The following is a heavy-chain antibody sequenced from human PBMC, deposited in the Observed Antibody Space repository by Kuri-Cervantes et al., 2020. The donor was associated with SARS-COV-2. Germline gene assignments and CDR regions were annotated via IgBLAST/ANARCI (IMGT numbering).Heavy chain of an antibody. CDR3: ARVRIFGVPGFAFDI. D-gene: IGHD3-3*01. J-gene: IGHJ3*02. CDR1: GGSISSYY. Sequence: GSLRLSCTVSGGSISSYYWSWTRQPPGKGLEWIGYIYYSGSTNCNPSLKSRVTISVDTSKNQFSLKLSSVTAADTAVYYCARVRIFGVPGFAFDIWGQGTMVTVSS. V-gene: IGHV4-59*01. CDR2: IYYSGST.